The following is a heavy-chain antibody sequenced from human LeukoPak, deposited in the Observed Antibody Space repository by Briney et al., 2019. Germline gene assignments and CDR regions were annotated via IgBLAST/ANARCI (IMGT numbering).Heavy chain of an antibody. CDR1: GGTFSSYA. V-gene: IGHV1-69*05. J-gene: IGHJ5*02. CDR3: ARDMLPSNWFDP. CDR2: IIPIFGTA. D-gene: IGHD3-16*01. Sequence: ASVKVSCKASGGTFSSYAISWVRQAPGQGLVWMGGIIPIFGTANYAQKFQGRVTVTTDESTSTAYMELSSLRSEDTAVYYCARDMLPSNWFDPWGQGTLVTVSS.